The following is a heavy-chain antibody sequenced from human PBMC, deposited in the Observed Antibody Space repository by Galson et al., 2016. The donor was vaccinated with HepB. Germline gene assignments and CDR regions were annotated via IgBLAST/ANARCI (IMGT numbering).Heavy chain of an antibody. D-gene: IGHD3-22*01. CDR3: AKEGCYYDSSGCGFDY. CDR2: VYSGGYI. Sequence: SLRLSCAASGFTVSNNYMSWVRQAPGKGLEWVAVVYSGGYIYYADSVKGRFTISRDSSKNTPYLQMNSLRAEDTAVYYCAKEGCYYDSSGCGFDYWGQGTLVTVSS. CDR1: GFTVSNNY. V-gene: IGHV3-66*02. J-gene: IGHJ4*02.